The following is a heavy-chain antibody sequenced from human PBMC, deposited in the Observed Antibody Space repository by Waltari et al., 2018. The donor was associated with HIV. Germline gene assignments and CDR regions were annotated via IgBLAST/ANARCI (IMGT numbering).Heavy chain of an antibody. V-gene: IGHV1-69*19. CDR3: AKSDFTELVRGQKAFDV. J-gene: IGHJ3*01. Sequence: QAQLVQSGAETKKPESSVTVSCQDSGGAFGPFDFTWVRQAPGQGLEWLGGTAPFFGVIYAQDFNGRFTITSNPSTRTVFLELGGLRPDDTAVYFCAKSDFTELVRGQKAFDVWGQGT. D-gene: IGHD1-26*01. CDR2: TAPFFGV. CDR1: GGAFGPFD.